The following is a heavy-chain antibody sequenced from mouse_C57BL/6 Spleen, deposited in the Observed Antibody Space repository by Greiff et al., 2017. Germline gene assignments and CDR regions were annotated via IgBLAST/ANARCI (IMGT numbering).Heavy chain of an antibody. J-gene: IGHJ2*01. V-gene: IGHV3-6*01. CDR1: GYSITSGYY. D-gene: IGHD1-2*01. CDR3: ASLITTAFDY. Sequence: EVQLQESGPGLVKPSQSLSLTCSVTGYSITSGYYWNWIRQFPGNKLEWMGYISYDGSNNYNPSLKNRISITRDTSKNQFFLKLNSVTTEDTATYYCASLITTAFDYWGQGTTLTVSS. CDR2: ISYDGSN.